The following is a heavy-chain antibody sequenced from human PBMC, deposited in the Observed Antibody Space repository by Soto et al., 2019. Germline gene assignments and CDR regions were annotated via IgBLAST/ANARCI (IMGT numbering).Heavy chain of an antibody. CDR3: AREGAILTPNGFDP. CDR2: IYYSGST. D-gene: IGHD2-2*01. V-gene: IGHV4-31*03. CDR1: GGSISSGGYY. Sequence: QVQLQESGPGLVKPSQTLSLTCTVSGGSISSGGYYWSWIRQHPGKGLEWIGYIYYSGSTYYNPSLKSRVTISVDTSKTQFSLKLSSVTAADTAVYYCAREGAILTPNGFDPWGKGTLVTVSS. J-gene: IGHJ5*02.